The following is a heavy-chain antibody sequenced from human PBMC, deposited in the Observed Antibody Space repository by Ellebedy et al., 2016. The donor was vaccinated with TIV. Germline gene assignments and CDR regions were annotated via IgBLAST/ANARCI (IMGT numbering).Heavy chain of an antibody. CDR3: ARAGIFEPYYYFGMDV. Sequence: GESLKISXAASGFTFSNYAMHWVRQAPGKGLEWVAVIWYDGSNKYYADSVKGRFTISRDNSKNTLYLQMKSLRVEDTAVYYCARAGIFEPYYYFGMDVWGQGTTVTVS. J-gene: IGHJ6*02. D-gene: IGHD2-15*01. V-gene: IGHV3-33*01. CDR1: GFTFSNYA. CDR2: IWYDGSNK.